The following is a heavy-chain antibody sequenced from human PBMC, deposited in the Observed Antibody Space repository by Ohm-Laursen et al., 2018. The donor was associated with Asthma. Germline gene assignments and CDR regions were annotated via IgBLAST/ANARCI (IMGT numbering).Heavy chain of an antibody. Sequence: ASVKVSCKASGGTFSSYAISWVRQAPGQGLEWMGWISAYNGNTNYAQKLQGRVTMTTDTSTSTAYMQLRSLRSDDTAVYYCARGIVVGAMADAFDIWGQGTMVTVSS. D-gene: IGHD1-26*01. CDR1: GGTFSSYA. CDR2: ISAYNGNT. J-gene: IGHJ3*02. CDR3: ARGIVVGAMADAFDI. V-gene: IGHV1-18*01.